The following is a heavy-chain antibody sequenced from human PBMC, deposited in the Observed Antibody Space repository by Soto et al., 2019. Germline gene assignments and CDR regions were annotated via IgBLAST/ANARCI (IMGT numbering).Heavy chain of an antibody. D-gene: IGHD3-22*01. J-gene: IGHJ5*02. CDR3: ATRGGSSGFTLGGFDP. V-gene: IGHV1-24*01. CDR2: FDPEDGET. Sequence: QVQLVQSGAEVKKPWASVKVSCKVSGYTLTELSMHWVRQAPGKGLEWMGGFDPEDGETIYAQKFQGRVTMTEDTYTDTAYMELLILRSEETSVYYCATRGGSSGFTLGGFDPWGQGTLVSVSS. CDR1: GYTLTELS.